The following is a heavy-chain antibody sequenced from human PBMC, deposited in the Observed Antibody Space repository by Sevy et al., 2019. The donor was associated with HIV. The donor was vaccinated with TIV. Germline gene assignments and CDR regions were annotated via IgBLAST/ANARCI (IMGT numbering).Heavy chain of an antibody. CDR3: ARGPEWELTSFLSH. D-gene: IGHD1-26*01. CDR1: GFTFRTYA. J-gene: IGHJ4*02. Sequence: GGSLRLSCAASGFTFRTYAFHWVRQAPGRGLEWIGHLSSNGDNAFYANSVRGRFTISRDNSMNTLYLQMSSLTPDDTAVYYCARGPEWELTSFLSHWGQGALVTVSS. V-gene: IGHV3-30-3*01. CDR2: LSSNGDNA.